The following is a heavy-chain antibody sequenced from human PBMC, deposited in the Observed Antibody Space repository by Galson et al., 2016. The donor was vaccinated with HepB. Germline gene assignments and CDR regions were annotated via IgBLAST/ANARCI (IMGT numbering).Heavy chain of an antibody. Sequence: SLRLSCAGSGFTLNDHAMHWVRQAPGKGLEWVSGIYWNGADKDYADSVRGRFTVSRDNAKNSLYLQMNSLRPEDTALYYCTQDIAPGGVDVWGQGTTVTVSS. J-gene: IGHJ6*02. CDR2: IYWNGADK. CDR3: TQDIAPGGVDV. V-gene: IGHV3-9*01. CDR1: GFTLNDHA.